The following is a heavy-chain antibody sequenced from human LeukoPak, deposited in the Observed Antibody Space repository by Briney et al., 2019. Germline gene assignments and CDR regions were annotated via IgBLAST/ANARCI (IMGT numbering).Heavy chain of an antibody. V-gene: IGHV5-51*01. D-gene: IGHD3-10*01. CDR3: ARQPGAGWFDP. J-gene: IGHJ5*02. CDR1: GYIFTSSW. CDR2: INPGDSDT. Sequence: GESLKISCQASGYIFTSSWIGWVRQMPRKGLEWMAIINPGDSDTRYSPSFQGQVTISADKSISTVYLQWGSLKASDTAMYYCARQPGAGWFDPWGQGTLVTVSS.